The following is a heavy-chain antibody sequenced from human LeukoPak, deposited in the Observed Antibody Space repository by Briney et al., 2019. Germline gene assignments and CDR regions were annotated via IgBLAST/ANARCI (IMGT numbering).Heavy chain of an antibody. CDR1: GYTFTGYY. CDR3: ARGGTMVRGVKGYYYGMDV. Sequence: GASVKVSCKASGYTFTGYYMHWVRQAPGQGLEWMGWINPNSGGTNYAQKFQGWVTMTRDTSISTAYMELSRLRFDDTAVYYCARGGTMVRGVKGYYYGMDVWGKGTTVTVSS. J-gene: IGHJ6*04. V-gene: IGHV1-2*04. CDR2: INPNSGGT. D-gene: IGHD3-10*01.